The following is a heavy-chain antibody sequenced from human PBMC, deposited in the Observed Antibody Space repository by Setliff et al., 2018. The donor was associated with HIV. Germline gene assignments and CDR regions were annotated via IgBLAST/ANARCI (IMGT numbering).Heavy chain of an antibody. V-gene: IGHV3-23*01. D-gene: IGHD3-3*01. CDR1: GFTFSNYA. J-gene: IGHJ6*02. CDR3: ARDYLYYNLYNGSPVYGMDV. CDR2: ISASGGST. Sequence: GGSLRLSCAASGFTFSNYAMSWVRQAPGKGLEWVSIISASGGSTYYADSVKGRFSISRDKSKNTLYLQMNSLRVEDTAVYYCARDYLYYNLYNGSPVYGMDVWGQGTTVTVSS.